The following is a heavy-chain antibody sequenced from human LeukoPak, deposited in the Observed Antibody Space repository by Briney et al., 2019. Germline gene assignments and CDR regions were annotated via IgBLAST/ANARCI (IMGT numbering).Heavy chain of an antibody. J-gene: IGHJ6*03. V-gene: IGHV3-74*01. CDR1: GFTFSSYW. CDR2: INSDGSST. CDR3: AKVVSVYYYYYMDV. Sequence: GGSLRLSCAASGFTFSSYWMHWVRQAPGKGLVWVSRINSDGSSTSYADSVKGRFTISRDNSKNTLYLQMNSLRAEDTAVYYCAKVVSVYYYYYMDVWGKGTTVTVSS.